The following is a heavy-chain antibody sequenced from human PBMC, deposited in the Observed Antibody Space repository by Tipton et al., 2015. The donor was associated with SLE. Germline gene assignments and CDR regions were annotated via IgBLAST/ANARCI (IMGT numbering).Heavy chain of an antibody. CDR2: ISYDGSNK. Sequence: RSLRLSCAASGFTFSSYAMHWVRQAPGKGLEWVAVISYDGSNKYYADSVKGRFTISRDNSKNTLYLQMNSLRAEDTAVYYCARDITGYSYGWYAIDRWGQGTLVTVSS. CDR1: GFTFSSYA. J-gene: IGHJ5*02. V-gene: IGHV3-30*04. CDR3: ARDITGYSYGWYAIDR. D-gene: IGHD6-19*01.